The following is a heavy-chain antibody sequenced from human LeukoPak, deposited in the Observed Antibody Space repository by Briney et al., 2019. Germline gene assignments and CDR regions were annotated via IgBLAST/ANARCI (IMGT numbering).Heavy chain of an antibody. V-gene: IGHV3-53*05. D-gene: IGHD6-13*01. Sequence: WGSLRLSCAASGFTVSSNYMSWVRQAPGKGLEGVSVIYSGGSTYSADSVSGRFTISRDNSKNTLYLQMNRLGAEDAAVYYRAKDFEAAGLYYYYYYMDVWGKGTTVSISS. J-gene: IGHJ6*03. CDR1: GFTVSSNY. CDR3: AKDFEAAGLYYYYYYMDV. CDR2: IYSGGST.